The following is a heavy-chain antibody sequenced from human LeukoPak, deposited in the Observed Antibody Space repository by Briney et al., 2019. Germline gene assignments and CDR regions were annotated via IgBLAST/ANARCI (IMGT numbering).Heavy chain of an antibody. V-gene: IGHV4-34*01. Sequence: SETLSLTCAVYGGSFSGYYWSWIRQPPGKGLEWTGEINHSGSTNYNPSLKSRVTISVDTSKNQFSLKLSSVTAADTAVYYCARTSYYYGMDVWGQGTTVTVSS. CDR3: ARTSYYYGMDV. CDR1: GGSFSGYY. CDR2: INHSGST. J-gene: IGHJ6*02.